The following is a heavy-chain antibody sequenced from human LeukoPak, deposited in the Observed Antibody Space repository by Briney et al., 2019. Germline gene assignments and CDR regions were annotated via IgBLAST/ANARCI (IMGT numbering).Heavy chain of an antibody. CDR1: GFTFSTYA. Sequence: GGSLRLSCSASGFTFSTYAMHWVRQAPGKGLEYVSAISSNGGTTYYADSVKGRFTISRDNPKNTLYLQMSSLRAEDTAVYYCARLDISAWFSDYWGQGTLVTVSS. D-gene: IGHD5-12*01. V-gene: IGHV3-64D*09. J-gene: IGHJ4*02. CDR3: ARLDISAWFSDY. CDR2: ISSNGGTT.